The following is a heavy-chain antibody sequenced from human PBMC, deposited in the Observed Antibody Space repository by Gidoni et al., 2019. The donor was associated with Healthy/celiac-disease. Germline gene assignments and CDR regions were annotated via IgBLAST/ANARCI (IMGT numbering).Heavy chain of an antibody. D-gene: IGHD3-9*01. CDR2: ISSSSSYI. CDR3: ARGNDNSYYYYYYMDV. J-gene: IGHJ6*03. CDR1: GFTFSSYS. V-gene: IGHV3-21*01. Sequence: EVQLVESGGGLVKPGGSLRLSCAASGFTFSSYSMNWVRQAPGKGLEWVSSISSSSSYIYYADSVKGRFTISRDNAKNSLYLQMNSLRAEDTAVYYCARGNDNSYYYYYYMDVWGKGTTVTVSS.